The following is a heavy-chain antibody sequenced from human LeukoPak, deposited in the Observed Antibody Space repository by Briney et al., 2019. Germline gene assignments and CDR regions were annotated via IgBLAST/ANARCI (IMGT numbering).Heavy chain of an antibody. CDR2: IIPIFGTA. V-gene: IGHV1-69*13. CDR1: GGTFSSYA. CDR3: ARDREYGDYGDYFDY. Sequence: SVKVSCKASGGTFSSYAISWVRQAPGQGLEWMGGIIPIFGTANYAQKFQGGVTVTADESTSTAYMELSSLRSEDTAVYYCARDREYGDYGDYFDYWGQGTLVTVSS. D-gene: IGHD4-17*01. J-gene: IGHJ4*02.